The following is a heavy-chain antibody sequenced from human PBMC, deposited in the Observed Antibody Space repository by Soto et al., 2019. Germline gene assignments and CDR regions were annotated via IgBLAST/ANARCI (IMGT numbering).Heavy chain of an antibody. V-gene: IGHV3-33*08. Sequence: GGSLRLSCAASGFTFSSYGMHWVRQAPGKGLEWVAVIWYDGSNKYYADSVKGRFTISRDNSKNTLYLQMNSMRAEDTAVYYWARDFPYSSSWYDAFDIWGQGTMVTVSS. D-gene: IGHD6-13*01. CDR3: ARDFPYSSSWYDAFDI. CDR1: GFTFSSYG. CDR2: IWYDGSNK. J-gene: IGHJ3*02.